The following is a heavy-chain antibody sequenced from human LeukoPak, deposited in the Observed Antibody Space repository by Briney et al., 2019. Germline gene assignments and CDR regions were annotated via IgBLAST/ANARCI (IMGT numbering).Heavy chain of an antibody. Sequence: PGGSLRLSCAASGFTFSNYNMNWVRQAPGKGLEWVSSISSSSSYIYYADSVKGRFTISRDNAKNSLYLQMNSLRAEDTAVYYCARGAPYCSGGNCMYYFDYWGQGTLVTVSS. D-gene: IGHD2-15*01. J-gene: IGHJ4*02. V-gene: IGHV3-21*01. CDR1: GFTFSNYN. CDR2: ISSSSSYI. CDR3: ARGAPYCSGGNCMYYFDY.